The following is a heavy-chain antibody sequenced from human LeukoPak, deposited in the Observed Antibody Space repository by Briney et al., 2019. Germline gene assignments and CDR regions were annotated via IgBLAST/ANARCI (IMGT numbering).Heavy chain of an antibody. D-gene: IGHD2-15*01. Sequence: PGRSLRLSCAASGFTFSSYGMHWVRQAPGKGLEWVAVIWYDGSNKYYADSVKGRFTISRDNSKNTLCLQMNSLRAEDTAVYYCARDRYCSGGSCYSDFDYWGQGTLVTVSS. V-gene: IGHV3-33*01. CDR1: GFTFSSYG. CDR3: ARDRYCSGGSCYSDFDY. CDR2: IWYDGSNK. J-gene: IGHJ4*02.